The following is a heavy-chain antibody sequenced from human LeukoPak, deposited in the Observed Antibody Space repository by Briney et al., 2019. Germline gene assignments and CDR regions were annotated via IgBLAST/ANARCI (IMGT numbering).Heavy chain of an antibody. V-gene: IGHV3-23*01. J-gene: IGHJ4*02. D-gene: IGHD5-18*01. CDR1: GFTFSSYA. Sequence: GGSLRPSCAAAGFTFSSYAMSWVREAPGGGLGWVSVISGRSGNTHYADSVKGRFTTSRDNSKSIVFLHMNSLRADDTAVYYCAKDQDMNTAMVFDYWGQGTLVTVSS. CDR3: AKDQDMNTAMVFDY. CDR2: ISGRSGNT.